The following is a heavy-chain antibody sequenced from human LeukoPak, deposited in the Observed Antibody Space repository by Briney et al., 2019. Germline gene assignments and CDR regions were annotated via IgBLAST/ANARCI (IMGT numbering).Heavy chain of an antibody. CDR3: ARDLRPGSYYDSSGYWDY. CDR2: INPSGGST. CDR1: GYTFTSYY. J-gene: IGHJ4*02. D-gene: IGHD3-22*01. Sequence: GASVKVSCKASGYTFTSYYMHWVRQAPGQGLEWMGIINPSGGSTSYAQKFQGRVTMTRDMSTSTVYMELSSLRSEDTAVYYCARDLRPGSYYDSSGYWDYWGQGTLVTVSS. V-gene: IGHV1-46*01.